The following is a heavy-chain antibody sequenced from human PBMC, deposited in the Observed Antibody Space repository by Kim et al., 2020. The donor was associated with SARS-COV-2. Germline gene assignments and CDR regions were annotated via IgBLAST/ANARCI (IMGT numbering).Heavy chain of an antibody. D-gene: IGHD3-16*01. CDR3: ARWGGVWYLDY. Sequence: GGSLRLSCAASGFTFSNYWMSWVRQTPGKGLEWVANIKPDGSGKYYVDSMKGRFTISRDNVKNSLYLQMNSLRAEDTAVYYCARWGGVWYLDYRGQGTLVTVSS. J-gene: IGHJ4*02. V-gene: IGHV3-7*03. CDR1: GFTFSNYW. CDR2: IKPDGSGK.